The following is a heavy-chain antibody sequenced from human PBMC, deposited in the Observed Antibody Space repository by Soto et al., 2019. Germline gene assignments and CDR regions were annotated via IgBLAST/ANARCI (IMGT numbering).Heavy chain of an antibody. Sequence: EVQLVESGGGLVQPGRSLRLSCTGSGFTFGDYAMSWFRLAPGQGLEWVGRIRSKGYGGTTKYAASAKGRFTISRDDSTNIAFLQMTSRKTEGTAIYYCPRSKSFDYWGQGTLGTVSS. CDR1: GFTFGDYA. CDR2: IRSKGYGGTT. V-gene: IGHV3-49*03. CDR3: PRSKSFDY. J-gene: IGHJ4*02.